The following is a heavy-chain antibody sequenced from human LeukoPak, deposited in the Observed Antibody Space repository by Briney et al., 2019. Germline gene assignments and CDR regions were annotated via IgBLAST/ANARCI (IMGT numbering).Heavy chain of an antibody. V-gene: IGHV4-59*01. CDR2: IYYSGST. CDR3: ARATANYYYYYGMDV. CDR1: GGSISSYY. Sequence: SETLSLTCTVSGGSISSYYWSWIRQPPGKGLEWIGYIYYSGSTNYNPSLKSRVTISVDTSKNQFSLKLSSVTAADTAVYYCARATANYYYYYGMDVWGQGTTVTVSS. J-gene: IGHJ6*02.